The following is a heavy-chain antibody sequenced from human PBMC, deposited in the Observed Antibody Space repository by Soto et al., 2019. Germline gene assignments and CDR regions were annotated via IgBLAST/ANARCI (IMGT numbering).Heavy chain of an antibody. Sequence: ASVKVSCKASGGTFSSYAISWVRQAPGQGLEWMGGIIPIFGTANYAQKFQGGVTITADESTSTAYMELSSLRSEDTAVYYCAREGPGYCSSTSCPYYYYGMDVWGQGTTVTVSS. CDR2: IIPIFGTA. V-gene: IGHV1-69*13. D-gene: IGHD2-2*03. CDR1: GGTFSSYA. J-gene: IGHJ6*02. CDR3: AREGPGYCSSTSCPYYYYGMDV.